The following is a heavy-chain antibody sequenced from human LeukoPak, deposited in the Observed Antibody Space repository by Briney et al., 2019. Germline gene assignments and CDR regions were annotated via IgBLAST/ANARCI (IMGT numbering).Heavy chain of an antibody. CDR1: GFTFNNAW. V-gene: IGHV3-15*01. J-gene: IGHJ4*02. CDR3: TTEGGASGYCRSSNCY. Sequence: PGGSLRLSCAASGFTFNNAWMNWVRQAPGKGLEWVGRIRSNTDGGTTDYAAPVKGRFTISRDDSKNTLYLQMNSLKTEDTAVYYCTTEGGASGYCRSSNCYWGQGTLVTVSS. D-gene: IGHD2-2*01. CDR2: IRSNTDGGTT.